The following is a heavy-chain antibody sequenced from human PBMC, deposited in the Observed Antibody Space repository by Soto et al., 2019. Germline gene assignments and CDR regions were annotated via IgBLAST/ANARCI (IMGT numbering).Heavy chain of an antibody. V-gene: IGHV4-4*02. CDR2: IYHSGST. J-gene: IGHJ5*02. Sequence: PSETLSLTCAVSGGSISSSNWWSWVRQPPGKGLEWIGEIYHSGSTNYNPSLKSRVTISVDKSKNQFSLKLSSVTAADTAVYYCASRSGYSSGWYYWFDPWGQGTLVTVSS. CDR1: GGSISSSNW. D-gene: IGHD6-19*01. CDR3: ASRSGYSSGWYYWFDP.